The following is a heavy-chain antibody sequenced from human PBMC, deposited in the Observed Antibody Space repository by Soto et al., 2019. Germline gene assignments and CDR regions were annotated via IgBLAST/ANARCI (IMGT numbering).Heavy chain of an antibody. CDR3: ARGRYSSSANWFDP. D-gene: IGHD6-6*01. J-gene: IGHJ5*02. V-gene: IGHV4-31*03. CDR1: SGSISSGGYS. CDR2: IYYSGST. Sequence: QVQLQESGPGLAKPSQTLSLTCTVSSGSISSGGYSWSWIRQHPGKGLEWIGNIYYSGSTYYNPSLKSRVTIAVDTSKNQFSLKVSSVTAADTAVYYCARGRYSSSANWFDPWGQGTLVTVSS.